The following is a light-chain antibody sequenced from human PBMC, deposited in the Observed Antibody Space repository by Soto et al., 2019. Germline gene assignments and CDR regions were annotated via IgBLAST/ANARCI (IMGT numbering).Light chain of an antibody. V-gene: IGLV2-8*01. Sequence: QSALTQPPYASGSPGQSVAISCTGTSSDVGGYDYVSWYQQHPGTAAKGMIYEVTIRPSGVSDRFSGSKSGNTASLTVSGLQAEDEANYYCSSFKGTNSFVFGTGTKVTVL. CDR2: EVT. J-gene: IGLJ1*01. CDR1: SSDVGGYDY. CDR3: SSFKGTNSFV.